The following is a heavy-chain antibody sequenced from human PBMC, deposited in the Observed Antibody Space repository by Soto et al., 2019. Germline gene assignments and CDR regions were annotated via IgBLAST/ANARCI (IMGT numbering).Heavy chain of an antibody. CDR3: ARGVDFWSGYFDY. CDR2: INPHSGGP. Sequence: QVQLVQSGAEVKKPGASVKVSCKTSGYTFTGYHMHWVRQAPGQGLEWMGWINPHSGGPNYAQKFQGRVTMTRDTSISTAYMELTSLTSDDTAVYYCARGVDFWSGYFDYWGQGTLVTVSS. V-gene: IGHV1-2*02. CDR1: GYTFTGYH. J-gene: IGHJ4*02. D-gene: IGHD3-3*01.